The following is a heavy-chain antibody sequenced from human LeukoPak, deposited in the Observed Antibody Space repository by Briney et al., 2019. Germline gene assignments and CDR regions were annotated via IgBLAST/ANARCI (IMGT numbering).Heavy chain of an antibody. CDR3: ARAPGGYYFDY. D-gene: IGHD3-16*01. Sequence: ASVKVSCKASGYTFTTYYMHWVRQAPGQGLEWMGWINPNNGGTTYAQKFQGRVTMTRDTSISTTYMGLSRLRSDDTAVYYCARAPGGYYFDYWGQGTLVTVSS. J-gene: IGHJ4*02. CDR1: GYTFTTYY. V-gene: IGHV1-2*02. CDR2: INPNNGGT.